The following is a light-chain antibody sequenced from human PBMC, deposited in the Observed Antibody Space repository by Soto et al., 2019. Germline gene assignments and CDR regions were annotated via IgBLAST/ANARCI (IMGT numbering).Light chain of an antibody. J-gene: IGKJ3*01. CDR1: QSVNSNY. CDR3: QQYGNAPFT. CDR2: SAS. Sequence: EIVLTQSPGSLSLSPGERATLSCRASQSVNSNYLAWYQQKPGQAPRLLIYSASSRATGIPDRFSGSGSGTDFTLTISSLEPEDFGVYYCQQYGNAPFTFGPGTKVDIK. V-gene: IGKV3-20*01.